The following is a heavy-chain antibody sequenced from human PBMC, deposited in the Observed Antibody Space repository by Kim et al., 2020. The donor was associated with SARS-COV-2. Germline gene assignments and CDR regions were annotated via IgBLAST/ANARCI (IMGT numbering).Heavy chain of an antibody. Sequence: WGSLRLSCAASGFSFSDYYMNWIRQAPGKGLEWVSYIGSSSGSSHIKYADSVKGRFTISRDNAKSSLYLQMNSLRAEDTAGYYCAWPLTADWYFDLWGRGTLVTVSS. D-gene: IGHD1-20*01. CDR3: AWPLTADWYFDL. CDR1: GFSFSDYY. V-gene: IGHV3-11*03. CDR2: IGSSSGSSHI. J-gene: IGHJ2*01.